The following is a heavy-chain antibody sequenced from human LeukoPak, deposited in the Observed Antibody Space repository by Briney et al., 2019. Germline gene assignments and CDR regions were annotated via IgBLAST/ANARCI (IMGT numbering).Heavy chain of an antibody. D-gene: IGHD2-8*02. V-gene: IGHV3-74*01. CDR2: INEDGSIT. J-gene: IGHJ4*02. CDR3: TKDLTGPLDY. CDR1: GFTFSRYW. Sequence: VGSLRLSCAASGFTFSRYWMHWVRQVPGKGLVWVSRINEDGSITNYADPVRGRFPIATDNAKSTLFLQMHSLRAEVTAVYYCTKDLTGPLDYWDEGALVTVSS.